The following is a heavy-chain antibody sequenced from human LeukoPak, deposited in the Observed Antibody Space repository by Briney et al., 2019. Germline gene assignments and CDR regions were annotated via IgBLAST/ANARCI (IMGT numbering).Heavy chain of an antibody. CDR3: AGEGKNYYDSSGYSFDY. CDR2: INSDGSST. D-gene: IGHD3-22*01. V-gene: IGHV3-74*01. Sequence: GGSLRLSCAASGFTFSSYWMHWVRQAPGKGLVWVSRINSDGSSTSYADSVKGRFTISRDNAKNSLYLQMNSLRAEDTAVYYCAGEGKNYYDSSGYSFDYWGQGTLVTVSS. CDR1: GFTFSSYW. J-gene: IGHJ4*02.